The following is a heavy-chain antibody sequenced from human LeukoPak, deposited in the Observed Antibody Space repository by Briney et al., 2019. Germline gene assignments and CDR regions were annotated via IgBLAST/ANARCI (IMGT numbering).Heavy chain of an antibody. CDR1: GFSVNSNY. CDR2: IYSGGST. Sequence: GGSVRLSCAASGFSVNSNYMSWVHQAPGKGLEWVSVIYSGGSTYYADSVKGRFTISRDNSKNTLYLQMNSLRAEDTAVYYCARADYSNYPLPLFIYWGQGTLVTVSS. V-gene: IGHV3-66*01. CDR3: ARADYSNYPLPLFIY. J-gene: IGHJ4*02. D-gene: IGHD4-11*01.